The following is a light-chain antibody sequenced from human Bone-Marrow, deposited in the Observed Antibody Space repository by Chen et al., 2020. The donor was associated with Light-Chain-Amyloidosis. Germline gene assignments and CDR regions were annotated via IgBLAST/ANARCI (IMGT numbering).Light chain of an antibody. Sequence: QSALTHPASVSGSPGPSTTTSCTGTSSDVGGDNHVSWYQQHPDKAPKLMIYEVTNRPSWVPYRFSGSKSDNTASLTISGLQTEDEADYFCGSYTITNTLVFGSGTRVTVL. J-gene: IGLJ1*01. CDR2: EVT. V-gene: IGLV2-14*01. CDR1: SSDVGGDNH. CDR3: GSYTITNTLV.